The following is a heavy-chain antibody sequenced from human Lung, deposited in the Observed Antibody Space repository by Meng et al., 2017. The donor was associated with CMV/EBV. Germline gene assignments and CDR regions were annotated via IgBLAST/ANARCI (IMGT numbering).Heavy chain of an antibody. V-gene: IGHV3-21*01. CDR3: ATDKGEGFDP. D-gene: IGHD2-21*01. CDR1: GFTLSESN. Sequence: EVQVSASGGSLVKAGGALRLSCAASGFTLSESNMNWVRQAPGKGLEWVSSISSGSTSIYYADSVKGRFTISRDNAKNSLYLQMNSLRAEDTALYYCATDKGEGFDPWGQGTLVTVSS. J-gene: IGHJ5*02. CDR2: ISSGSTSI.